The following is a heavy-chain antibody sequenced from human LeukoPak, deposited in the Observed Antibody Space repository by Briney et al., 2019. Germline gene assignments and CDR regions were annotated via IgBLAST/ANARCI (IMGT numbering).Heavy chain of an antibody. CDR1: GFTVSSNY. CDR3: AKGTTNWGSYYMDV. V-gene: IGHV3-66*01. Sequence: GGSLRLSCAASGFTVSSNYMSWVRQAPGKGLEWVSVTYSGGITYYADSVKGRFTISRDNSKNTLYLQMNSLRAEDTAVYYCAKGTTNWGSYYMDVWGKGTTVTVSS. CDR2: TYSGGIT. J-gene: IGHJ6*03. D-gene: IGHD7-27*01.